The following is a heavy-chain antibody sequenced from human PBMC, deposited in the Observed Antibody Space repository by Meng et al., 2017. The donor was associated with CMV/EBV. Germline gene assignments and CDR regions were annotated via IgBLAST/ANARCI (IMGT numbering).Heavy chain of an antibody. Sequence: QGRLQESAPGLVQPSQTLSPTCTVSGGSISSGDYYWSWIRQPRGKGLEWIGYIYYSGSTYYNPSLKSRVTISVDTSKNQFSLKLSSVTAADTAVYYCARVTSRVAGAFDYWGQGTLVTVSS. V-gene: IGHV4-30-4*08. J-gene: IGHJ4*02. CDR3: ARVTSRVAGAFDY. D-gene: IGHD1-14*01. CDR2: IYYSGST. CDR1: GGSISSGDYY.